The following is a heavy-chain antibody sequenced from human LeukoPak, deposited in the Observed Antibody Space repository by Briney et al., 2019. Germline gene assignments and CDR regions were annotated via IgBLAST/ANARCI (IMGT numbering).Heavy chain of an antibody. CDR1: GGSISSYY. V-gene: IGHV4-4*07. D-gene: IGHD6-19*01. CDR2: IYTSGST. CDR3: ASGTGWLIDY. J-gene: IGHJ4*02. Sequence: SETLSLTCTVSGGSISSYYWSWIPQPAGKGLEWIGRIYTSGSTNYNPSLQSRITMSRDTSKKQFSLKLTSVTAADTAMYYCASGTGWLIDYWGQGTLVSVSS.